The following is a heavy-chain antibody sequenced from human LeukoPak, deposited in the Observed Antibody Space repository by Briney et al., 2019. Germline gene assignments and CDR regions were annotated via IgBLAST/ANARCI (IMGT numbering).Heavy chain of an antibody. CDR3: ARHYGLVGASPTIDY. V-gene: IGHV4-59*08. D-gene: IGHD1-26*01. Sequence: SETLSLTCTVSGGSISSYYWSWIRQPPGKGLEWIGNIYYSGSTNYNPSLKSRVTISVDTSKNQFSLKLSSVTAADTAVYYCARHYGLVGASPTIDYWGQGTLVTVSS. CDR2: IYYSGST. J-gene: IGHJ4*02. CDR1: GGSISSYY.